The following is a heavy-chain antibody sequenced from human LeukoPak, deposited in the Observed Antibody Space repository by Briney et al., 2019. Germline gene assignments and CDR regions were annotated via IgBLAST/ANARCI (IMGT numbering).Heavy chain of an antibody. D-gene: IGHD3-10*01. Sequence: SETLSLACAVYGGSFSGYYWSWIRQPPGKGLKWIGEINHSGSTNYNPSLKSRVTISVDTSKNQFSLKLSSVTAADTAVYYCARLGPYGSGSYYKTYYFDYWGQGTLVTVSS. V-gene: IGHV4-34*01. CDR3: ARLGPYGSGSYYKTYYFDY. CDR1: GGSFSGYY. J-gene: IGHJ4*02. CDR2: INHSGST.